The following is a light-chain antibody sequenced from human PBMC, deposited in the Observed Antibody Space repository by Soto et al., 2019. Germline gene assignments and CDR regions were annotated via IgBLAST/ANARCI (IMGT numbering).Light chain of an antibody. CDR2: LGS. V-gene: IGKV2-28*01. J-gene: IGKJ5*01. CDR1: QSLLHRNGKNY. Sequence: DIVMTQSPFSLAVTPGESASISCRSSQSLLHRNGKNYLDWYLQQPGQSPQLLIYLGSSRASGVPDRVSGSGSGTDFTLKIDRVEAEDVGIYYCMQGLQSTITFGQGTRLEIK. CDR3: MQGLQSTIT.